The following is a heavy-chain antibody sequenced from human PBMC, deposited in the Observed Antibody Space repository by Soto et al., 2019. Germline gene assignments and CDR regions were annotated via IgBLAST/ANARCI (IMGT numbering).Heavy chain of an antibody. J-gene: IGHJ4*02. D-gene: IGHD1-26*01. CDR1: GYTFNRHY. Sequence: QVQLVQSGAEVRKPGASVKVSCKASGYTFNRHYIQWVRQAPGQGLEWMGMIDPSGGDTKYAKKFQGRVTLNRHTSTRTVDMELSSLRSEDTAVYYRANRRGVGLTRSRFDYCGPGTVVIVSS. V-gene: IGHV1-46*02. CDR3: ANRRGVGLTRSRFDY. CDR2: IDPSGGDT.